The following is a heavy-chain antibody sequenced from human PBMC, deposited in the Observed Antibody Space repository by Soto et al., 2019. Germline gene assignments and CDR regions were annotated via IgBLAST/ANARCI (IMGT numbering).Heavy chain of an antibody. J-gene: IGHJ3*02. CDR3: ASGGGRYCSGGSCYLVGAFDI. V-gene: IGHV1-69*13. Sequence: SXKVSCKASGGTXSSYAISCVRQAPGQGLDWMGWIIPIFGTANYAQKFQGIVTITEDESTSTAYMELSSLRPEDTAVYYCASGGGRYCSGGSCYLVGAFDIWGQGTMVTVS. CDR1: GGTXSSYA. D-gene: IGHD2-15*01. CDR2: IIPIFGTA.